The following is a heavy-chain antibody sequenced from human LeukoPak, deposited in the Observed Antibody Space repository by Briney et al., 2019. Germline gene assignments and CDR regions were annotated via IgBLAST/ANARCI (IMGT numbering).Heavy chain of an antibody. Sequence: GGSLRLSCAASGFTFTSYAMSWVRQAPGKGLEWVAAIRGSGGSTYYADSVKGRFTISRDNSKNTLYLKMNSLRAEDTAVYYCAKDTFIMITFGGVIVEPRDDYWGQGTLVTVSS. V-gene: IGHV3-23*01. D-gene: IGHD3-16*02. CDR1: GFTFTSYA. CDR3: AKDTFIMITFGGVIVEPRDDY. CDR2: IRGSGGST. J-gene: IGHJ4*02.